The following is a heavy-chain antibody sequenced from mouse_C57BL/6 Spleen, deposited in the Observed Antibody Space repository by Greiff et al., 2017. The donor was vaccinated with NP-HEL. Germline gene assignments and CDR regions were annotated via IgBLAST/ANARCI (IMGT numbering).Heavy chain of an antibody. J-gene: IGHJ3*01. V-gene: IGHV1-69*01. CDR1: GYTFTGYW. CDR3: ARWAANWSGLAY. CDR2: IDPSDGYT. Sequence: QVQLQQPGAELVMPGASVKLSCKASGYTFTGYWMHWVKQRPGQGLEWIGEIDPSDGYTNYNQKFKGKSTLTVDKSSSTAYRQLSSLTSEDSAVDYCARWAANWSGLAYWGQGTLVTVSA.